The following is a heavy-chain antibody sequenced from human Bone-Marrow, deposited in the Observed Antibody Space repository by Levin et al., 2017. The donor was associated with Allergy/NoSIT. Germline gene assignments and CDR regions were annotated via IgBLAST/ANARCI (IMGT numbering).Heavy chain of an antibody. CDR3: ARVSGSYFDY. V-gene: IGHV3-23*01. D-gene: IGHD3-10*01. CDR2: ISNIAVAT. J-gene: IGHJ4*02. CDR1: GFTFSSYA. Sequence: PAASVKVSCVASGFTFSSYAMSWVRQAPGKGLEWVSLISNIAVATHDADSVKGRFTISRDNSKNTLYLQMDSLRAEDTAVYYCARVSGSYFDYWGQGTLVTVSS.